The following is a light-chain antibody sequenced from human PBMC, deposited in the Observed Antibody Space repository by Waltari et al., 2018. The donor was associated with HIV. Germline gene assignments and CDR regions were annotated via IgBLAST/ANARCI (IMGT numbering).Light chain of an antibody. Sequence: QSALTQPPSASGSPGQSVTISCTGTHSDIGPSKFISRYQHHPRKAPKPIIYEVTKRPSGVPDRFSASKSGNPASLTVSGLQPEDEADYHCTSSTGSNTLVVFGSGTTVTVL. J-gene: IGLJ1*01. CDR1: HSDIGPSKF. CDR2: EVT. V-gene: IGLV2-8*01. CDR3: TSSTGSNTLVV.